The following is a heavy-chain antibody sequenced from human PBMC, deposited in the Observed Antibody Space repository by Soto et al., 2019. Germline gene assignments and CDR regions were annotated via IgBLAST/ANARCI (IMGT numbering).Heavy chain of an antibody. D-gene: IGHD6-6*01. Sequence: PSETLSLTCTGSGGSISSYYWSWIRQPPGKGLEWIGYIYYSGSTNYNPSLKSRVTISVDTSKNQFSLKLSSVTAADTAVYYCARGIAARHYYYGMDVWGQGTTVTVSS. V-gene: IGHV4-59*01. CDR1: GGSISSYY. CDR2: IYYSGST. J-gene: IGHJ6*02. CDR3: ARGIAARHYYYGMDV.